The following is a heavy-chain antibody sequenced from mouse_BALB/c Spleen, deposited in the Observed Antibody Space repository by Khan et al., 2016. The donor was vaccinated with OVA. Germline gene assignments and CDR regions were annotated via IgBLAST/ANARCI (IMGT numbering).Heavy chain of an antibody. V-gene: IGHV2-2*02. J-gene: IGHJ3*01. Sequence: QVHVKQSGPGLVQPSQSLSITCTVSGFSLTSYGVHWVRQSPGKGLEWLGVIWSVGSTDYNAAFISRLNIRKDNSKSQAFFKMNSLQANDTAIYYCARNYDYDEGLAYWGQGTLVTVSA. CDR1: GFSLTSYG. D-gene: IGHD2-4*01. CDR2: IWSVGST. CDR3: ARNYDYDEGLAY.